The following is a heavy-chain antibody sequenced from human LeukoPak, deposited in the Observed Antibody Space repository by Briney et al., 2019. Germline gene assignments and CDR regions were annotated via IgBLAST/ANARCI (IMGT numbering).Heavy chain of an antibody. CDR2: IYPGDSDT. J-gene: IGHJ4*02. Sequence: GESLKISCEGSGYNVNNYWIGWVRQMPGKGLEWMGIIYPGDSDTRYSPSFQGQVTISADKSISTAYLQWSSLKASGTAMYYCARQRVMGATRGNFDYWAREPWSPSPQ. D-gene: IGHD1-26*01. CDR3: ARQRVMGATRGNFDY. V-gene: IGHV5-51*01. CDR1: GYNVNNYW.